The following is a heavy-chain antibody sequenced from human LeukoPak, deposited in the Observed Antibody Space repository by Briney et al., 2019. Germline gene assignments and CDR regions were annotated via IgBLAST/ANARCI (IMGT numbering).Heavy chain of an antibody. CDR1: GYTFTSYG. CDR2: ISAYNGNT. Sequence: GASVKVSCKASGYTFTSYGISWVRQAPGQGLEWMGWISAYNGNTNYAQKLQGRVTITTDTSTSTAYMELRSLRSDDTAVYYCAREKTFGGVIVIDYWGQGTLVTVSS. CDR3: AREKTFGGVIVIDY. D-gene: IGHD3-16*02. J-gene: IGHJ4*02. V-gene: IGHV1-18*01.